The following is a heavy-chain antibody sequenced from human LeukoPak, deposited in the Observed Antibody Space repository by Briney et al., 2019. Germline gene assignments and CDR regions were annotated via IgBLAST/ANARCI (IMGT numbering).Heavy chain of an antibody. D-gene: IGHD6-13*01. CDR1: GYTFTSYG. J-gene: IGHJ6*02. CDR2: ISAYNGNT. Sequence: ASVKVSCKASGYTFTSYGISWVRQAPGQGLEWMGWISAYNGNTNYAQKLQGRVTMTTDTSTSTAYMELRSLRSDDTAVYYCARDKSRSSWDHYYYYYGMDVWGQGTTVTASS. V-gene: IGHV1-18*01. CDR3: ARDKSRSSWDHYYYYYGMDV.